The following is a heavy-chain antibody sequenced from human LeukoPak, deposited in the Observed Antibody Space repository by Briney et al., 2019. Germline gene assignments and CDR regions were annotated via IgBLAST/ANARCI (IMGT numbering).Heavy chain of an antibody. CDR3: ARASIITREGFDY. J-gene: IGHJ4*02. V-gene: IGHV1-2*02. D-gene: IGHD3-16*01. CDR2: LNPNSGGT. Sequence: ASVKVSCKASGYTFTGFCIHWVRQAPGQGLEWMGWLNPNSGGTKYAQNFQGRVTMTRDMSISTAYMELSSLRSDDTAVYYCARASIITREGFDYWGQGPLVTVFS. CDR1: GYTFTGFC.